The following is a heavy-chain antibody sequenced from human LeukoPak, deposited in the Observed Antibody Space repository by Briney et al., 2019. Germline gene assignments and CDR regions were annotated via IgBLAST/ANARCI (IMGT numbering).Heavy chain of an antibody. CDR3: ARYRSTSDKRYLDP. V-gene: IGHV4-59*12. Sequence: SETLSLTCNVSAGSISNYYWTWIRQPPGEGLEWIGYIYYSGSTNYNPSLKSRVTLSVDTSKNQFSLQLSSVTAVDTAIYYCARYRSTSDKRYLDPWGQGTLVTVSS. D-gene: IGHD2-2*01. CDR2: IYYSGST. CDR1: AGSISNYY. J-gene: IGHJ5*02.